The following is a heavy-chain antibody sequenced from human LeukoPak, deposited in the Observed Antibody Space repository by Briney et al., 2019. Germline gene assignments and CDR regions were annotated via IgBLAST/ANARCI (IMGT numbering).Heavy chain of an antibody. CDR1: GYTFTGYY. Sequence: AASVKVSCKASGYTFTGYYIHWVRQAPGQGLEWMGWINPNSGGTSYAQKFQGRVTMTRDTSISTAYMELSRLRSDDTAVYYCARAVAGTLDYWGQGTLVTVSS. V-gene: IGHV1-2*02. CDR3: ARAVAGTLDY. CDR2: INPNSGGT. D-gene: IGHD6-19*01. J-gene: IGHJ4*02.